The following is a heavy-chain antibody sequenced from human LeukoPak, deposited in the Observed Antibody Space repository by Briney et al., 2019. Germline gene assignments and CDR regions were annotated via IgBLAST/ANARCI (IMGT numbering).Heavy chain of an antibody. CDR1: GYTFNSYG. V-gene: IGHV1-18*01. J-gene: IGHJ6*02. Sequence: ASVKVSCKPSGYTFNSYGISWVRQAPGQGLEWMGWISAYNGNTKYAQSLQDRLTMTTDTSTSTAYMELRSLTSDDTAVYYCARAYVVVPAAIFYGMDVWGQGTTVTVSS. CDR3: ARAYVVVPAAIFYGMDV. D-gene: IGHD2-2*02. CDR2: ISAYNGNT.